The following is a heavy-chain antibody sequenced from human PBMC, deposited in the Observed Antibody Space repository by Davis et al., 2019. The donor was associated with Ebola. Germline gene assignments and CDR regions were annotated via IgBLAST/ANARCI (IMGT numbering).Heavy chain of an antibody. CDR1: GDSIRSYY. Sequence: SETLSLTCTDSGDSIRSYYWSWIRQPPGKGLEWIGEINHSGSTNYNPSLKSRVTISVDTSKNQFSLKLSSVTAADTAVYYCARANKYCSSTSCHQGWFDPWGQGTLVTVSS. D-gene: IGHD2-2*01. CDR3: ARANKYCSSTSCHQGWFDP. J-gene: IGHJ5*02. V-gene: IGHV4-34*01. CDR2: INHSGST.